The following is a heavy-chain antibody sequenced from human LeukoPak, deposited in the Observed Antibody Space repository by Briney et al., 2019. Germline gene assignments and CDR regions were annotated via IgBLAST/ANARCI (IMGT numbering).Heavy chain of an antibody. Sequence: GGSLRLSCAASGFTFSSYGMHWVRQAPGKGLEWVAVISYDGSNKYYADSVKGRFTISRDNSKNTLYLQMNSLRAEDTAVYYCAKGLLGYCSGGSCHIDYRGQGTLVTVSS. CDR1: GFTFSSYG. CDR2: ISYDGSNK. V-gene: IGHV3-30*18. CDR3: AKGLLGYCSGGSCHIDY. J-gene: IGHJ4*02. D-gene: IGHD2-15*01.